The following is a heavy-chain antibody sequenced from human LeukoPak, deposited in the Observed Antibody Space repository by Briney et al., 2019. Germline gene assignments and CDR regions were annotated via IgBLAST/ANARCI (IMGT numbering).Heavy chain of an antibody. CDR3: ARIRVIEMATSGFDY. Sequence: SGPTLVKPTQTLTLTCTFSGFSLSTSGMCVCWIRQPPGKALEWLARIDWDDDKYYSTSLKTRLTISKDTSKNQVVLTMTNMDPVDTATYYCARIRVIEMATSGFDYWGQGTLVTVSS. V-gene: IGHV2-70*11. CDR2: IDWDDDK. D-gene: IGHD5-24*01. CDR1: GFSLSTSGMC. J-gene: IGHJ4*02.